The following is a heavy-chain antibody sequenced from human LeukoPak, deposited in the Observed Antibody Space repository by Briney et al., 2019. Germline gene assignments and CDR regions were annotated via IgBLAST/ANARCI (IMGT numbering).Heavy chain of an antibody. D-gene: IGHD3-9*01. CDR3: VRVDYDILTGYQNYFKY. Sequence: GGSLRLSCAASGFTFTGYPMHWVRQPPGKGLEWVAFIRYDGSNEYYADSVKGRFTISRDNAKNSLYLQMNSLRAEDTAVYYCVRVDYDILTGYQNYFKYWGQGTLVTVSS. V-gene: IGHV3-30*02. J-gene: IGHJ4*02. CDR1: GFTFTGYP. CDR2: IRYDGSNE.